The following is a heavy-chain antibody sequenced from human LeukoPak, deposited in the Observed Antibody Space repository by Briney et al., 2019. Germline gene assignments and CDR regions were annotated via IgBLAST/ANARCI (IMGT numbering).Heavy chain of an antibody. Sequence: GGSLRLSCSASGFTFSNYWMGWVRQAPGKGLEWVANIKQDGSEKRYVDPVKGRFTISRDNAKNSLYLQMNSLRAEDTAVYYCARAPATNEWRCMDYWGQGTLVTVSS. D-gene: IGHD2-8*02. CDR2: IKQDGSEK. CDR1: GFTFSNYW. CDR3: ARAPATNEWRCMDY. V-gene: IGHV3-7*01. J-gene: IGHJ4*02.